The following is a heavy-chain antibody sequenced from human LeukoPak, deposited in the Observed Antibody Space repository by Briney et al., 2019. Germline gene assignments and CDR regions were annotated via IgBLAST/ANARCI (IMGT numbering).Heavy chain of an antibody. CDR2: IIPIFGTA. CDR1: GGTFSSYA. CDR3: ARDKRDPSYYYYGMDV. V-gene: IGHV1-69*01. Sequence: SVKVSCKASGGTFSSYAISWVRQAPGQGLEWMGGIIPIFGTANYAQKFQGRVTITADESTSTAYMELSSLRSEDTAVYYYARDKRDPSYYYYGMDVWGKGTTVTVSS. J-gene: IGHJ6*04.